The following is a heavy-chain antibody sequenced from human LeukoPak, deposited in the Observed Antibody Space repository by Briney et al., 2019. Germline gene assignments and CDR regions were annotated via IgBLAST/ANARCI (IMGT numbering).Heavy chain of an antibody. J-gene: IGHJ5*02. D-gene: IGHD4-23*01. CDR3: ARESSTTTVVTNPSRWFDP. Sequence: SETLSLTCTVSGGSISSGGYYWSWIRQHPGKGLEWIGYIYYSGSTYYNPSLKSRVTISVDTSKNQFSLKLSSVTAADTAVYYCARESSTTTVVTNPSRWFDPWGQGTPVTVSS. V-gene: IGHV4-31*03. CDR1: GGSISSGGYY. CDR2: IYYSGST.